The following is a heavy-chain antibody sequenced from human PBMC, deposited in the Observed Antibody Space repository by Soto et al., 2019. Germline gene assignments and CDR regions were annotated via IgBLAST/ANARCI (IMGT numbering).Heavy chain of an antibody. D-gene: IGHD3-10*01. V-gene: IGHV4-30-2*01. CDR1: GGSFISSGYS. CDR3: ARSNYNIKSFDY. J-gene: IGHJ4*02. CDR2: IYDVGST. Sequence: TLSLTCAVSGGSFISSGYSWSWIRQPPGKGLEWIGYIYDVGSTYYNPSLESRVSLSVDRSKKQFSLRLSSVTAADTAIYFCARSNYNIKSFDYWGQGTPVTVSS.